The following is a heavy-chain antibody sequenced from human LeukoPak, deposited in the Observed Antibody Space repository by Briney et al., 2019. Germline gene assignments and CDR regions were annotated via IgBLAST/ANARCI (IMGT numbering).Heavy chain of an antibody. D-gene: IGHD5-18*01. CDR2: IRFDGSSK. V-gene: IGHV3-30*02. CDR3: AKDYIYGGWGNAFDI. CDR1: GFTFSSYW. Sequence: PGGSLRLSCAISGFTFSSYWMHWVRQAPGKGLEWVAFIRFDGSSKFYTDSVKGRFTISRDNSKNTLNLQMNSLRAEDTAVYYCAKDYIYGGWGNAFDIWGQGTKVTVSS. J-gene: IGHJ3*02.